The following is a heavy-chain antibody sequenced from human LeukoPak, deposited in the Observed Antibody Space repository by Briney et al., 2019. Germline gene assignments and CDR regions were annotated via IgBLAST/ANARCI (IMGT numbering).Heavy chain of an antibody. CDR3: ARPLAYCGGDCYSDAFDI. J-gene: IGHJ3*02. CDR2: INHSGST. CDR1: GGSFSGYY. Sequence: NPSETLSLTCAVYGGSFSGYYWSWIRQPPGKGLEWIGEINHSGSTNYNPSLKSRVTISVDTSKNQFSLKLSSVTAADTAVYYCARPLAYCGGDCYSDAFDIWGQGTTVTVSS. V-gene: IGHV4-34*01. D-gene: IGHD2-21*02.